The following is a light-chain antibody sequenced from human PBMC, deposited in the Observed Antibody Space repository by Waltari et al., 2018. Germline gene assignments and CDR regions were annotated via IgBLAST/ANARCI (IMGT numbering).Light chain of an antibody. V-gene: IGKV1-NL1*01. J-gene: IGKJ4*01. CDR1: QVIGNA. CDR2: AAS. Sequence: DIQMTQSPSSLSASVVDRVTITCRASQVIGNALAWYQQKPGKAPKLLFYAASRLESGVPSRFSGSGSGTDYTLTISSLQPEDFATYYCQQYYSIALNFGGGTKVEIK. CDR3: QQYYSIALN.